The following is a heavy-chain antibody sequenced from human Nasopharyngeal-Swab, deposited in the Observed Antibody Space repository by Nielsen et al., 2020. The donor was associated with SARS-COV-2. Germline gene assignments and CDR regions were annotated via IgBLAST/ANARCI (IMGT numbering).Heavy chain of an antibody. CDR3: AIDYGSGTYGLDV. Sequence: KVSCKGSGYRFSTYWINWVRQMPGKGLEWMGIIYPGDSDTRYSPSFQGQVSISVDKSITTAYLQWNSLKASDTATYFCAIDYGSGTYGLDVWGQGTTVIVSS. CDR1: GYRFSTYW. CDR2: IYPGDSDT. J-gene: IGHJ6*02. D-gene: IGHD3-10*01. V-gene: IGHV5-51*01.